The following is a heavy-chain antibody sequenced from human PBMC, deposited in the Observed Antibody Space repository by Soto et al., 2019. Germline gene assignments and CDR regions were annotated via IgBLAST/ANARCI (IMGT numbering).Heavy chain of an antibody. CDR2: IYSGGKT. Sequence: EVKVVESGGGLVQPGGSLRLSCAASGFIVSDNYMTWVRQAPGKGLEWVSVIYSGGKTDYTDSVKGRFTVSRDISKNKMYLQMNSLRAEDTAVYYCARQLDYWGQGTLVIVSS. CDR3: ARQLDY. CDR1: GFIVSDNY. J-gene: IGHJ4*02. V-gene: IGHV3-66*04.